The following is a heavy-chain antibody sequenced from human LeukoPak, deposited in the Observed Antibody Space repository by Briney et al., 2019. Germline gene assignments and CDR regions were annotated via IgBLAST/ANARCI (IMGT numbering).Heavy chain of an antibody. CDR3: ARDKAMVRGSNWFDP. CDR2: INTNTGNP. Sequence: GASVKVSCKASGYTFTSYAMNWVRPAPGQGREWMGWINTNTGNPTYAQGFTGRFVFSLDPSVSTAYLQISSLKGEDTAVYYCARDKAMVRGSNWFDPWGQGTLVTV. J-gene: IGHJ5*02. V-gene: IGHV7-4-1*02. CDR1: GYTFTSYA. D-gene: IGHD3-10*01.